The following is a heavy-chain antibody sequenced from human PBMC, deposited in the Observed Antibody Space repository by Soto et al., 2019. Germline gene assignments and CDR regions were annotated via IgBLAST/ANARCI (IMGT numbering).Heavy chain of an antibody. D-gene: IGHD4-17*01. CDR3: ARGPDDSDVPRWDY. Sequence: QVQLVQSGAEVRKPGASVLLSCKASGYTFTRFYLHWVRQAPGQGLEWIGIINTSGGTTNYAQNFRGRLTVTRDTSTSTLYMELSNLRSEDTAVYYCARGPDDSDVPRWDYWGQGTRVTVSS. CDR1: GYTFTRFY. V-gene: IGHV1-46*01. CDR2: INTSGGTT. J-gene: IGHJ4*02.